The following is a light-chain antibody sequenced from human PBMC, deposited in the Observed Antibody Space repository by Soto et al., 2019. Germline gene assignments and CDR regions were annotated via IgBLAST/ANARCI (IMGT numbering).Light chain of an antibody. J-gene: IGLJ1*01. Sequence: QSVLTQPASVSGSPGQSITISCTGTSSDVGSFKLVSWYQQHPGKAPKLIIYEVAKRPSGVSNRFSGSKSGNTASLTISGLQAEDEAYYYCCSFAGSSPYVFGTGTQLTVL. V-gene: IGLV2-23*02. CDR2: EVA. CDR3: CSFAGSSPYV. CDR1: SSDVGSFKL.